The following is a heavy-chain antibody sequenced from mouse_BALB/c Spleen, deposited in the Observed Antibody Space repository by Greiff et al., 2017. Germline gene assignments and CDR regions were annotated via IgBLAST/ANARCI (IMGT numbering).Heavy chain of an antibody. CDR1: GFSLTSYG. J-gene: IGHJ4*01. V-gene: IGHV2-9*02. CDR2: IWAGGST. D-gene: IGHD2-10*02. Sequence: VHLVESGPGLVAPSQSLSITCTVSGFSLTSYGVHWVRQPPGKGLEWLGVIWAGGSTNYNSALMSRLSISKDNSKSQVFLKMNSLQTDDTAMYYCARLYGNYEGAMDYWGQGTSVTVSS. CDR3: ARLYGNYEGAMDY.